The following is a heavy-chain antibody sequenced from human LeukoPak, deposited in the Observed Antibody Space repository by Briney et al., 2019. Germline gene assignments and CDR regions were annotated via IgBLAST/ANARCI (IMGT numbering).Heavy chain of an antibody. CDR1: GFTFDDYA. D-gene: IGHD6-19*01. Sequence: GGSLRLSCAASGFTFDDYAMHWVRQAPGKGLEWVSSISSSSSYIYYADSMKGRFTISRDNAKNSLYLQMNSLRAEDTAVYYCARGQGIAVAGTTGRAFDIWGQGTMVTVSS. CDR3: ARGQGIAVAGTTGRAFDI. J-gene: IGHJ3*02. V-gene: IGHV3-21*01. CDR2: ISSSSSYI.